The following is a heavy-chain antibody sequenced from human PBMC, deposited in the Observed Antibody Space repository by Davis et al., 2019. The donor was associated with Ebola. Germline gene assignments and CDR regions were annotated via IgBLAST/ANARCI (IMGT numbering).Heavy chain of an antibody. D-gene: IGHD3-22*01. CDR1: GFTFSSYA. J-gene: IGHJ4*02. Sequence: GESLKISCAASGFTFSSYAMSWVRQAPGKGLEWVSAISGSGGSTYYADSVKGRFTISRDNSKNTLYLQMNSLRAEDTAVYYCAIDSSGYYYYLDYFDYWGQGNLVTVSS. CDR2: ISGSGGST. CDR3: AIDSSGYYYYLDYFDY. V-gene: IGHV3-23*01.